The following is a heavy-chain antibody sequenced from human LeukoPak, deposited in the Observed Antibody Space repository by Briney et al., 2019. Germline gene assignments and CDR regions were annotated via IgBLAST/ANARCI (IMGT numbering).Heavy chain of an antibody. V-gene: IGHV5-51*01. D-gene: IGHD2-2*01. Sequence: GESLQISCQGSGYSFTSYWIGWVRQMPGKGLEWMGIIYPGDSDTRYSPSFQGQATISADKSISTAYLQWSSLKASDTATYYCASSYAPYYFDYWGQGTLVTVSS. J-gene: IGHJ4*02. CDR3: ASSYAPYYFDY. CDR1: GYSFTSYW. CDR2: IYPGDSDT.